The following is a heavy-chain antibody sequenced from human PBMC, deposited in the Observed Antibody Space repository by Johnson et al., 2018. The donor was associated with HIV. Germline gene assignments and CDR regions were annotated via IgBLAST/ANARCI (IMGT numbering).Heavy chain of an antibody. Sequence: QVQLVESGGGVVQPGRSLRLSCVASGFTFRTSGMHWVRQAPGQGLEWVAVIWYDGSNKYYADSVKGRFTISRDNAKNTLYLQMKTLRAEDTAIYYCARDRKWVAARSGDAFDIWGQGTMVTVSS. CDR1: GFTFRTSG. J-gene: IGHJ3*02. V-gene: IGHV3-33*01. CDR3: ARDRKWVAARSGDAFDI. CDR2: IWYDGSNK. D-gene: IGHD6-6*01.